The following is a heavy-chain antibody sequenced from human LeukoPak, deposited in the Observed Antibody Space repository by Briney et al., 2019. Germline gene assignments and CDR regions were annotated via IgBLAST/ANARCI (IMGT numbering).Heavy chain of an antibody. J-gene: IGHJ6*03. V-gene: IGHV3-7*01. CDR1: GFTFDDYA. D-gene: IGHD5-24*01. CDR2: IKQDGSEK. Sequence: GGSLRLSCAASGFTFDDYAMHWVRQAPGKGLEWVANIKQDGSEKYYVDSVKGRFTISRDNAKNSLYLQMNSLRAEDTAVYYCARDAPSGRRWTYYYYMDVWGKGTTVTISS. CDR3: ARDAPSGRRWTYYYYMDV.